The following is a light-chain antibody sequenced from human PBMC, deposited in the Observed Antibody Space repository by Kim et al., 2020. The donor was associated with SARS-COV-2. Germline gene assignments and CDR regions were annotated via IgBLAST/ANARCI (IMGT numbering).Light chain of an antibody. V-gene: IGKV3-11*01. Sequence: DIVLTQSPATLSSSPGERATLSCSASQSVGSQLAWYQQKVGKAARLIIYDASNRATSIPARFSGSGSGTDFTLTISSLEPEDFAVYYCRKRSISPLTSGGG. J-gene: IGKJ4*01. CDR2: DAS. CDR1: QSVGSQ. CDR3: RKRSISPLT.